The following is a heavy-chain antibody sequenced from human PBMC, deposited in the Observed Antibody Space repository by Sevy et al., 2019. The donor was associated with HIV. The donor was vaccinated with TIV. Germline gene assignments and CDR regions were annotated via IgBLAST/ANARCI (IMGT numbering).Heavy chain of an antibody. Sequence: GGSLRLSCAASGFTFSNYALTWVRQAPGKGLDWVSSITGSSTTIYYADSVKGRFTVSRDNSNITLYLHINSLRAEDTAVYYCARDGPYGGNFEYFHHWGQGTLVTVSS. D-gene: IGHD4-17*01. J-gene: IGHJ1*01. CDR1: GFTFSNYA. CDR2: ITGSSTTI. CDR3: ARDGPYGGNFEYFHH. V-gene: IGHV3-23*01.